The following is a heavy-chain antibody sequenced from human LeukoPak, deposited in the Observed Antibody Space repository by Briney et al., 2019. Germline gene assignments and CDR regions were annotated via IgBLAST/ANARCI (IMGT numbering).Heavy chain of an antibody. V-gene: IGHV3-33*01. CDR3: ARGRGSGYLAD. Sequence: GRALRLSCAGSGFKFSIYGMHWVRQGPGGGVGGVAVIWYDGGNKYYADSVKGRFTISRDNSKNTLYLQMNSLRAEDTAVYYCARGRGSGYLADWGQGTLVTVSS. CDR1: GFKFSIYG. CDR2: IWYDGGNK. D-gene: IGHD5-12*01. J-gene: IGHJ4*02.